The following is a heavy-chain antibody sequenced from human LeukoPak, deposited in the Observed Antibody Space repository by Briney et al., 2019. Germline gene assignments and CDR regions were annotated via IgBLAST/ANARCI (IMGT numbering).Heavy chain of an antibody. Sequence: PGGSLGLSCAASGFTFSSYAMSWVRQAPGKGLEWVSAIGGSGGSTYYADSVKGRFTISRDNSKNTLYLQMNSLRAEDTAVYYCAKDNWGSPDYWGQGTLVTVSS. CDR2: IGGSGGST. CDR1: GFTFSSYA. V-gene: IGHV3-23*01. CDR3: AKDNWGSPDY. J-gene: IGHJ4*02. D-gene: IGHD7-27*01.